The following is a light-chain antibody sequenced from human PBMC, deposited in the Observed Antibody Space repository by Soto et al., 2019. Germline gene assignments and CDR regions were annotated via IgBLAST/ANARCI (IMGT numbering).Light chain of an antibody. CDR3: SSYTSINTLV. V-gene: IGLV2-14*03. CDR2: DVS. CDR1: SSDVGGYNY. J-gene: IGLJ3*02. Sequence: QSVLTQPASVSGSPGQSITISCTGTSSDVGGYNYVSWYQQHPGKAPKLMIYDVSNRPSGVSNRFSGSKSGNTASLTISGLQAEDEADYYCSSYTSINTLVFGGGTQLTVL.